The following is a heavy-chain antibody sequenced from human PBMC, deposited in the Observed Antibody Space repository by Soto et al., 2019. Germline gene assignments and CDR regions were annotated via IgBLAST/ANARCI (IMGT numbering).Heavy chain of an antibody. CDR3: ARGSKAGMVRGRTPYFDY. CDR1: GGSFSGYY. CDR2: INHSGST. D-gene: IGHD3-10*01. V-gene: IGHV4-34*01. Sequence: QVQLQQWGAGLLKPSETLSLTCAVYGGSFSGYYWSWILQPPGKGLEWMGEINHSGSTNYNPSLKSRVTISVDTSKNQFSLKLSSVTAADTAVYYCARGSKAGMVRGRTPYFDYWGQGTLVTVSS. J-gene: IGHJ4*02.